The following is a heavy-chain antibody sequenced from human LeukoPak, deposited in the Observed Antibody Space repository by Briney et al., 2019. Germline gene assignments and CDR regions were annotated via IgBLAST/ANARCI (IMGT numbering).Heavy chain of an antibody. CDR3: ARGVLGTTSGFDY. CDR2: ISSSSSYI. D-gene: IGHD1-1*01. J-gene: IGHJ4*02. V-gene: IGHV3-21*01. Sequence: GGSLTLSCAASGFPFNSYSMNWLRQAPGKGLEWVSSISSSSSYIYYADSVKGRFTISRDNAKNSLYLQMNSLRAEDTAMYYCARGVLGTTSGFDYWGQGNLVTVSS. CDR1: GFPFNSYS.